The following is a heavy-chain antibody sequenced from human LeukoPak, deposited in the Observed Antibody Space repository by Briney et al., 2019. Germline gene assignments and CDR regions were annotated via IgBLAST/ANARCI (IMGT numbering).Heavy chain of an antibody. D-gene: IGHD3-3*01. CDR1: GFTFSSYS. J-gene: IGHJ6*02. CDR3: ARGLSGDILEWLFLIYGMDV. V-gene: IGHV3-21*01. CDR2: ISSSSYI. Sequence: GGSLRLSCAASGFTFSSYSMNWVRQAPGKGLEWVSSISSSSYIYYADSVKGRFTISRDNAKNSLYLQMNSLRAEDTAVYYCARGLSGDILEWLFLIYGMDVWGQGTTVTVSS.